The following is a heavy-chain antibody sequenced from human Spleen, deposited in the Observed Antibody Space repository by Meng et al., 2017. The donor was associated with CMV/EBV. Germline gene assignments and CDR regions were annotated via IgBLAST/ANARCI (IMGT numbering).Heavy chain of an antibody. Sequence: GESLKISCAASGFTFSSYAMNWVRQAPGKGLEYLAYISSGGATIYYADSVRGRFTISRDNAKNSLYLQITNLRAEDTAVYYCARDKTYCSATSCSAADRYYYYHGMDVWGQGTTVTVSS. D-gene: IGHD2-2*01. V-gene: IGHV3-48*04. J-gene: IGHJ6*02. CDR3: ARDKTYCSATSCSAADRYYYYHGMDV. CDR1: GFTFSSYA. CDR2: ISSGGATI.